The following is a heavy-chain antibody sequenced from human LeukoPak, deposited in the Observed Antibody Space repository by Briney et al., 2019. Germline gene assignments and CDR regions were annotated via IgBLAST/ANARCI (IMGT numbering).Heavy chain of an antibody. Sequence: SETLSLTCTVSGGSISSYYWSWIRQPPGKGLEWIGYIYYSGSTNYNPSLKSQVTISVDTSKNQFSLKLSSVTAADTAVYYCARDWSSGWANSNYYYYGMDVWGQGTTVTVSS. CDR3: ARDWSSGWANSNYYYYGMDV. D-gene: IGHD6-25*01. CDR2: IYYSGST. V-gene: IGHV4-59*01. CDR1: GGSISSYY. J-gene: IGHJ6*02.